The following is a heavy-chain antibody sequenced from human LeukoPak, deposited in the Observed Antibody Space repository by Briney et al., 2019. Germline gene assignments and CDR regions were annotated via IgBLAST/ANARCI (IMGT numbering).Heavy chain of an antibody. CDR2: ISYDGSNK. J-gene: IGHJ6*02. CDR1: GFTFSSYA. V-gene: IGHV3-30-3*01. Sequence: GGSLRLSCAASGFTFSSYAMHWVRQAPGKGLEWVAVISYDGSNKYYADSVKGRFTISRDNSKNTLYLQMNSLRAEDTAVYYCARFGLCSSTSCYYYYYYGMDVWGQGTTVTVSS. CDR3: ARFGLCSSTSCYYYYYYGMDV. D-gene: IGHD2-2*01.